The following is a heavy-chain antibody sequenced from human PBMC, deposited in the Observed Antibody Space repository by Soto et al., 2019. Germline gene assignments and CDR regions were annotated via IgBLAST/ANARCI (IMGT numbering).Heavy chain of an antibody. J-gene: IGHJ6*02. V-gene: IGHV4-30-2*01. CDR3: ARVDAGYYGMDV. CDR2: IYHSGST. Sequence: QLQLQESGSGLVKPSQTLSLTCAVSRGSISSGGYFWSWIRQPPGKGLEYIGYIYHSGSTYYSPSLKSRVTISVDRSKNHFSLHLSSVTAAAAALYYCARVDAGYYGMDVWGQGTAVTVSS. CDR1: RGSISSGGYF.